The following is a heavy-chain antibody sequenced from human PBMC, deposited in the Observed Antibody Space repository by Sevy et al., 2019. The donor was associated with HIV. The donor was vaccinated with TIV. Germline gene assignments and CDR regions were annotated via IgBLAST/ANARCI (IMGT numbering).Heavy chain of an antibody. CDR2: IVVGSGTT. Sequence: ASVKVSCKASGFTFSSSAVQWVRQARGQGLEWIGWIVVGSGTTNYAQKFHERVTITRDMSTTTVYMELSSLRSEDTAVYYCAKFFTRGVAAAIDYWGQGTLVTVSS. CDR3: AKFFTRGVAAAIDY. CDR1: GFTFSSSA. J-gene: IGHJ4*02. D-gene: IGHD6-13*01. V-gene: IGHV1-58*01.